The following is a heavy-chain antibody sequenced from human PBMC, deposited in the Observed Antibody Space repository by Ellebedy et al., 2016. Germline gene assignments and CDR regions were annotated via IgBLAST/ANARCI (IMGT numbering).Heavy chain of an antibody. CDR3: ASNARYSNSWYGYFQH. J-gene: IGHJ1*01. D-gene: IGHD6-13*01. CDR2: IKQDGSEQ. CDR1: GFTFSSYW. Sequence: GGSLRLSXAASGFTFSSYWMSWVRQAPGKGLEWVANIKQDGSEQYYVDSVKGRFTISRDNAKNSLYLQMNSLRAEDTAVYYCASNARYSNSWYGYFQHWGQGTLVTVSS. V-gene: IGHV3-7*03.